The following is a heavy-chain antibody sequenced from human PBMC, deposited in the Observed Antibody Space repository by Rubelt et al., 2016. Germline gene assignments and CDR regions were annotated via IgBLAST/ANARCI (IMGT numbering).Heavy chain of an antibody. J-gene: IGHJ5*01. V-gene: IGHV3-48*04. CDR3: ARGNFGDYVVIDS. D-gene: IGHD4-17*01. CDR1: GFTFSDYA. Sequence: EVQLVESGGGLVQPGGSLRLSCVASGFTFSDYAMNWVRQSPGKGLEWVAYITGGSTTKYYADSVRGRFTISRDNAKNSLYLQLNSLRAGDTAFYYCARGNFGDYVVIDSWGQGTLVTVSS. CDR2: ITGGSTTK.